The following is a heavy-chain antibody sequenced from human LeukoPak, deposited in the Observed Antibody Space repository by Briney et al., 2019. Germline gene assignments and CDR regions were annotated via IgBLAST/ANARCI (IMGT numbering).Heavy chain of an antibody. CDR2: INPCGGST. CDR3: SRGPTIRGRWFDP. J-gene: IGHJ5*02. D-gene: IGHD5-24*01. Sequence: GASVKVSCKASGYTFTSYYMYWVRQAPGQGLEWMGIINPCGGSTSYAQKFQGRVTMTRDTSTSTVYMELSSLRSEDTAVYYCSRGPTIRGRWFDPWGQGTLVTVSS. V-gene: IGHV1-46*03. CDR1: GYTFTSYY.